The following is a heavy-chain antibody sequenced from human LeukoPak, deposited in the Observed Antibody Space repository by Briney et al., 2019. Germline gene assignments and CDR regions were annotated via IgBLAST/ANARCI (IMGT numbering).Heavy chain of an antibody. J-gene: IGHJ6*03. CDR1: GVSISTYY. Sequence: SETLSLTCTVSGVSISTYYWSWIRQPPGKGLEWIGYIYISGNTNYNPSLESRVSISLDTSTNHFSLNLSSVTAADTAVYYCAKHDTLFGAAHYYMDVWGKGTTVTVSS. V-gene: IGHV4-4*09. CDR3: AKHDTLFGAAHYYMDV. D-gene: IGHD3-3*01. CDR2: IYISGNT.